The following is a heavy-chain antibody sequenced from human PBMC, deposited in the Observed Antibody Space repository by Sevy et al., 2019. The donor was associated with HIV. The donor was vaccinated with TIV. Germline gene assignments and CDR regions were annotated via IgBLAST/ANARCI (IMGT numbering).Heavy chain of an antibody. D-gene: IGHD6-13*01. Sequence: GGYLRLSCAASGFTFSSYAMSWVRQAPGKGLEWVSAISGSGGSTYYADSVKGRFTISRDSSKNTLYLQMNSLRAEDTAVYYCAKAGGTGIAAAGQDYWGQGTLVTVSS. CDR3: AKAGGTGIAAAGQDY. CDR1: GFTFSSYA. V-gene: IGHV3-23*01. CDR2: ISGSGGST. J-gene: IGHJ4*02.